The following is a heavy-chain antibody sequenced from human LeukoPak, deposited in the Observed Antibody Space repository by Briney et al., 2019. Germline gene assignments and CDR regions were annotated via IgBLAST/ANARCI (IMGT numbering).Heavy chain of an antibody. J-gene: IGHJ4*02. V-gene: IGHV3-30*02. D-gene: IGHD6-6*01. CDR2: IRYDGSNK. Sequence: GGSLRLSCAASGFTFSSYGMHWVRQAPGKGLEWVAFIRYDGSNKYYADSVKGRFTISRDNSKNTLYLQMNSLRAEDTAVYYCAKDRLGQLSSSCIDYWGQGTLVTVSS. CDR1: GFTFSSYG. CDR3: AKDRLGQLSSSCIDY.